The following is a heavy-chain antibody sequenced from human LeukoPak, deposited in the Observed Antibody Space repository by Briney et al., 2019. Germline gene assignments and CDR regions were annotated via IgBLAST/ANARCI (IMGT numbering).Heavy chain of an antibody. J-gene: IGHJ3*01. CDR2: ISYDETNK. V-gene: IGHV3-30-3*01. Sequence: PARSLRLSCAAYGFTFRSSAMNWVRKAPGKGLEWVAAISYDETNKYYTDSVKCRFTISRDKSKNTLYLQMNSMRAEDTAGYYCARGPTRGEMATADVFDVRGEGTTVTVSS. CDR3: ARGPTRGEMATADVFDV. D-gene: IGHD5-24*01. CDR1: GFTFRSSA.